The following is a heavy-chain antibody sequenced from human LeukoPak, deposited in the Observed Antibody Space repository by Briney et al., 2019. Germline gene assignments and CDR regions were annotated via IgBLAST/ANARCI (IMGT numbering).Heavy chain of an antibody. CDR3: VTANRMDV. CDR1: GFTFSRFW. V-gene: IGHV3-7*01. CDR2: IKQDGSEQ. Sequence: GGSLRLSCAASGFTFSRFWMTWVRQAPGKGLEWVANIKQDGSEQYYVDSVKGRFTISRDNAKTALYLEMNSLRAEASAVYYCVTANRMDVWGHGTTVTVS. J-gene: IGHJ6*02.